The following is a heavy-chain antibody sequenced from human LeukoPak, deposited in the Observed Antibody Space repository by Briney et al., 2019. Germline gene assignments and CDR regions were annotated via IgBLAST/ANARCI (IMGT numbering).Heavy chain of an antibody. J-gene: IGHJ4*02. V-gene: IGHV4-39*01. D-gene: IGHD5-12*01. Sequence: KPSETLSLTCTVSGGSISSSSYYWGWIRQPPGKGLEWIGSIYYSGSTYYNPSLKSRVTISVDTSKNQFSLKLSSVTAADTAVYCCARRVYSGYDQHAHFDYWGQGTLVTVSS. CDR3: ARRVYSGYDQHAHFDY. CDR2: IYYSGST. CDR1: GGSISSSSYY.